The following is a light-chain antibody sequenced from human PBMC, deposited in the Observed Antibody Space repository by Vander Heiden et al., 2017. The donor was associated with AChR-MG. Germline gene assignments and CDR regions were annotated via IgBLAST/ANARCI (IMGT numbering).Light chain of an antibody. CDR3: QVWDRSSDHWV. J-gene: IGLJ3*02. CDR1: DIGSKS. CDR2: YDT. Sequence: SSVLTQPPSVSVAPGQTATITCGGNDIGSKSVHWYQQQPGQAPALVIYYDTDRPSGIPERFSGSNSGITATLTISRVEAGDEADYYCQVWDRSSDHWVFGGGTKLTVL. V-gene: IGLV3-21*04.